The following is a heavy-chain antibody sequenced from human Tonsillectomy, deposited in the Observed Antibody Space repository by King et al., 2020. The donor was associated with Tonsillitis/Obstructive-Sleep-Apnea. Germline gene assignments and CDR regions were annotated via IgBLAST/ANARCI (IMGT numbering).Heavy chain of an antibody. V-gene: IGHV3-15*07. CDR3: TPLFQGTAFDP. D-gene: IGHD1-7*01. CDR1: GFTFSNAW. Sequence: GQLVQSGGRLVKPGGSLRLSCAASGFTFSNAWMNWVRQAPGKGLEWVGRLSSKADGGTTDYAAPVKGRFIISRDDSKNTLYLQMNSLKTEDTAVYYCTPLFQGTAFDPWGQGTLVTVSS. CDR2: LSSKADGGTT. J-gene: IGHJ5*02.